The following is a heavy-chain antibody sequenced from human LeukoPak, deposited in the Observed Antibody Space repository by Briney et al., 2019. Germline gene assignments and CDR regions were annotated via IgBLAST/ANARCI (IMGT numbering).Heavy chain of an antibody. Sequence: SVKVSCKASGGTFSTYSFTWVRQAPGQGLEWMGRIISFLGVAKYAQHFQGRVTFTADKSTSTAYMEISSLRSEDTALYFCARGYDNSGYQDYWGQGTLVTVSS. V-gene: IGHV1-69*02. CDR1: GGTFSTYS. CDR3: ARGYDNSGYQDY. J-gene: IGHJ4*02. D-gene: IGHD3-22*01. CDR2: IISFLGVA.